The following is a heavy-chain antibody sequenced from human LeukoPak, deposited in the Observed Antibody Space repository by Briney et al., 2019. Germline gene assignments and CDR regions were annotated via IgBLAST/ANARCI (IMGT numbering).Heavy chain of an antibody. D-gene: IGHD4-17*01. CDR2: INHSGST. CDR3: ARANDYGDPLPRYMDV. CDR1: IESFSGYY. V-gene: IGHV4-34*01. J-gene: IGHJ6*03. Sequence: SETLSLTCAVYIESFSGYYWSWIRQPPGKGLEWIGEINHSGSTNYNPSLKSRVTISVDKSKNQFSLKLTSVTAADTAVYNCARANDYGDPLPRYMDVWGKGTTVTVSS.